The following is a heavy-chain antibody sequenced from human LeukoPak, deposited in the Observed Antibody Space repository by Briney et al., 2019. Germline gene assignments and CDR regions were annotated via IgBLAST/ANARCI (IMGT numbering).Heavy chain of an antibody. CDR3: AREGLSSGRSWFDP. CDR2: MNPNSGNT. V-gene: IGHV1-8*02. Sequence: GASVKVSCKASGYTFTSYYMHWVRQATGQGLEWMGWMNPNSGNTGYAQKFQGRVTMTRNTSISTAYMELSSLRSEDTAVYYRAREGLSSGRSWFDPWGQGTLVTVSS. D-gene: IGHD3-10*01. CDR1: GYTFTSYY. J-gene: IGHJ5*02.